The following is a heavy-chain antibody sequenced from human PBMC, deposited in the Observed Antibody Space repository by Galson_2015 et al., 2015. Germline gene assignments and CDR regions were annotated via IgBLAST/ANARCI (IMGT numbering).Heavy chain of an antibody. V-gene: IGHV3-21*01. CDR1: GFTFSSYA. J-gene: IGHJ6*02. CDR2: ISSSSSYI. D-gene: IGHD6-19*01. Sequence: SLRLSCAASGFTFSSYAMSWVRQGPGKGLEWVSSISSSSSYIYYADSVKGRFTISRDNAKNSLYLQMNSLRAEDTAVYYCAREGAGSGGNYYYYAMDVWGQGTTVTVSS. CDR3: AREGAGSGGNYYYYAMDV.